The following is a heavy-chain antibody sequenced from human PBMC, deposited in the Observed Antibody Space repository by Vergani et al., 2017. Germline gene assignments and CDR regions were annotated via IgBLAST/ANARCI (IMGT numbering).Heavy chain of an antibody. J-gene: IGHJ2*01. CDR1: GGSISSYY. CDR3: ARGSDFDF. V-gene: IGHV4-59*01. CDR2: ISYSGST. D-gene: IGHD3-10*01. Sequence: QVQLQESGPGLVKPSETLSLTCTVSGGSISSYYWSWIRQPPGKGLEWIGYISYSGSTNYNPSLKSRVTISVDTSKNQFSLKLSSVTAADTAEYYCARGSDFDFWGRGTLVTVSS.